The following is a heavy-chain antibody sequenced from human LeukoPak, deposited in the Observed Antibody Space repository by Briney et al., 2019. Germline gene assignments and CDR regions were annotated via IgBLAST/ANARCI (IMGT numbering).Heavy chain of an antibody. J-gene: IGHJ4*02. CDR1: GGSISSGGYS. Sequence: ASETLSLTCAVSGGSISSGGYSWSWIRQPPGKGLEWIGYIYHSGSTYYNPSLKSRVTISVDRSKNQFSLKLSSVTAADTAVYYCARGEMVRGVRAPIYFDYWGQGTLVTVSS. CDR2: IYHSGST. CDR3: ARGEMVRGVRAPIYFDY. D-gene: IGHD3-10*01. V-gene: IGHV4-30-2*01.